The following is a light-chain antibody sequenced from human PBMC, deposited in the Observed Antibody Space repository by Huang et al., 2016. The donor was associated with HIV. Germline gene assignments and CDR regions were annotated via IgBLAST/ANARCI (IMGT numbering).Light chain of an antibody. CDR1: QGITDD. Sequence: AIQMTQSPSSLSASVGDRVTITCRARQGITDDLAWYQQKTGKAPKLLISGASTLRSGVPSRFSGSGSGTDFTLTIRSLQPEDYATYYCLQDHNYPRTFGQGTKVEI. J-gene: IGKJ1*01. V-gene: IGKV1-6*01. CDR2: GAS. CDR3: LQDHNYPRT.